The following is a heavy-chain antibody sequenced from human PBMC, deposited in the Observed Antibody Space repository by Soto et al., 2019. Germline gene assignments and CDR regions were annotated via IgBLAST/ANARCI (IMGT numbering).Heavy chain of an antibody. CDR3: AKGSRMWTPDS. J-gene: IGHJ4*02. CDR1: GYTFTDSA. D-gene: IGHD2-21*01. V-gene: IGHV1-3*01. Sequence: GASVKVSCKTSGYTFTDSAIHWVRQAPGQSLEWMGWIAPHNGNTKFSQQFQGRVTITVDTSATTAYMELTSLRSEDTAVYYCAKGSRMWTPDSWGQGTLVTVS. CDR2: IAPHNGNT.